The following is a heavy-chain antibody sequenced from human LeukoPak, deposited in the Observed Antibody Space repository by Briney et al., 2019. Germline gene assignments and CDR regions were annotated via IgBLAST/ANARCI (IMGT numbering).Heavy chain of an antibody. J-gene: IGHJ4*02. CDR3: ATNPYFDY. CDR1: GFIFSSYG. CDR2: IRNDGSNK. Sequence: GGSLRLSCAASGFIFSSYGMHWVRQAPGKWLEWVAFIRNDGSNKYYADSVKGRFTISRDNSKNTLYLQMNSLRAEDTAVYYCATNPYFDYWGQGTLVTVSS. V-gene: IGHV3-30*02.